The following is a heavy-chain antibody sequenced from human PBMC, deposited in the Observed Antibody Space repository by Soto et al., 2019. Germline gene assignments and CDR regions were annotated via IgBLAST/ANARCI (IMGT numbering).Heavy chain of an antibody. CDR2: ISSSGSTI. D-gene: IGHD3-10*01. Sequence: GGSLRFSCAASGFTFSDYYMSWIRQAPGKGLEWVSYISSSGSTIYYADSVKGRFTISRENAKNSLYLQMNSLRAEDTAVYYCSRSGHYYYYGMDVWGQGTTVTVSS. J-gene: IGHJ6*02. V-gene: IGHV3-11*01. CDR3: SRSGHYYYYGMDV. CDR1: GFTFSDYY.